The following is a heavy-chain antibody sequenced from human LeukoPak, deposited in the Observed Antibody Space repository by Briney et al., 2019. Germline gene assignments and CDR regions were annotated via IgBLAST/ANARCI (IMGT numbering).Heavy chain of an antibody. CDR2: ITPIFGTA. J-gene: IGHJ4*02. D-gene: IGHD2-15*01. CDR3: ATDLV. Sequence: ASVKVSCKASGYTFTSYGISWVRQAPGQGLEWMGGITPIFGTANYAQKFQGRVTITTDESTSTAYMELSSLRSEDTAVYYCATDLVGGQGTLVTVSS. CDR1: GYTFTSYG. V-gene: IGHV1-69*05.